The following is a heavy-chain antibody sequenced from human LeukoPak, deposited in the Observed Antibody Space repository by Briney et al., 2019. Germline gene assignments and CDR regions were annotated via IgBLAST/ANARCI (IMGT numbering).Heavy chain of an antibody. CDR2: MSYDGSNE. J-gene: IGHJ4*02. V-gene: IGHV3-30*04. Sequence: GGSLRLSCAASEFTFNSYAMHWVRQPPGKGLEWVAVMSYDGSNEYYADSVKGRFTISRDNSKNTLYLQMNSLRAEDTAVYYCVRTRRGRITMVRGVPHYLDYWGQGTLVTVSS. D-gene: IGHD3-10*01. CDR3: VRTRRGRITMVRGVPHYLDY. CDR1: EFTFNSYA.